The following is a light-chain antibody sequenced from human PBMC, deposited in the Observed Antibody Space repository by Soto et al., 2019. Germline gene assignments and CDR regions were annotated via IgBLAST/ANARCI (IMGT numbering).Light chain of an antibody. CDR2: GAS. V-gene: IGKV3-20*01. CDR3: QQYGTSLFT. CDR1: QSVSSNY. Sequence: EIVLTQSPGTLSLSPGEGATLSCRASQSVSSNYLAWYQQKPGQAPRLLIYGASSRATGIPDRCSGSGSGTDFTLTISRLEPEDFAVYYCQQYGTSLFTFGPGTTVDIK. J-gene: IGKJ3*01.